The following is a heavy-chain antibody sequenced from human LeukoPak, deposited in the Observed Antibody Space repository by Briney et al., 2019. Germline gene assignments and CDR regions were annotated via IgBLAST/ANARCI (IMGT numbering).Heavy chain of an antibody. CDR1: GGSISSGGYS. V-gene: IGHV4-30-2*01. CDR3: ARGSAYCSSTSCAPSNWFDP. D-gene: IGHD2-2*01. CDR2: IYHSGST. Sequence: SQTLSLTCAVSGGSISSGGYSWSWIRQPPGKGLEWIGYIYHSGSTYYNPSLKSRVTISVDRSKNQLSLKLSSVTAADTAVYYCARGSAYCSSTSCAPSNWFDPWGQGTLVTVSS. J-gene: IGHJ5*02.